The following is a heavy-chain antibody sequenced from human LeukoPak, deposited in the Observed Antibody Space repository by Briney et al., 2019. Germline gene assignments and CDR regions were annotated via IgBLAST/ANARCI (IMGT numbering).Heavy chain of an antibody. Sequence: ASVKVSCKASGYTFTSYGISWVRRAPGQGLEWMGWISAYNGNTNYAQKLQGRVTMTTDTSTSTAYMELRSLRSDDTAVYYCARLLWFGELSDYYGMDVWGQGTTVTVSS. CDR3: ARLLWFGELSDYYGMDV. CDR1: GYTFTSYG. J-gene: IGHJ6*02. V-gene: IGHV1-18*01. CDR2: ISAYNGNT. D-gene: IGHD3-10*01.